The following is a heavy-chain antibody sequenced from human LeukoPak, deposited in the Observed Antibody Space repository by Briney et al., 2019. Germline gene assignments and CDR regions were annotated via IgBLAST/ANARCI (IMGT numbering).Heavy chain of an antibody. CDR3: ASRTTTVTTYSRFGAFDI. Sequence: ASVKVSCKASGYTLTGYYMHWVRQAPGQGLGWMGWINPNSGGTNYAQKFQGRVTMTRDTSISTAYMELSRLRSDDTAVYYCASRTTTVTTYSRFGAFDIWGQGTMVTVSS. CDR2: INPNSGGT. V-gene: IGHV1-2*02. CDR1: GYTLTGYY. J-gene: IGHJ3*02. D-gene: IGHD4-17*01.